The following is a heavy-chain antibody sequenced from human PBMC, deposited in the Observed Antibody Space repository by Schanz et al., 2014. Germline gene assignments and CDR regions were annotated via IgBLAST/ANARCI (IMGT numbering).Heavy chain of an antibody. CDR2: IYSTGST. Sequence: QVQLQESGPGLVKPSQTLSLTCTVSGGSISSGSYYWSWIRQPAGKGLEWIGRIYSTGSTNYNPSLKSRVTISKAPSKTHFSLKLTSVTAADTAVYYCARDMVENWFDSWGQGTLVTVSS. J-gene: IGHJ5*01. V-gene: IGHV4-61*02. CDR1: GGSISSGSYY. CDR3: ARDMVENWFDS. D-gene: IGHD3-10*01.